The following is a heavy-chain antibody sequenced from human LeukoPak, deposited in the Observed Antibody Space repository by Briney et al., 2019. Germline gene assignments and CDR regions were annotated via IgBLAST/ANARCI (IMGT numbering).Heavy chain of an antibody. V-gene: IGHV3-53*01. D-gene: IGHD6-13*01. CDR3: AKDLGYSSSWYYYYYGMDV. Sequence: GGSLRLSCAASGFTVSSNYMSWVRQAPGKGLEWVSVIYSGGSTYYADSVKGRFTISRDNSKNTLYLQMNSLRAEDTAVYYCAKDLGYSSSWYYYYYGMDVWGQGTTVTVSS. J-gene: IGHJ6*02. CDR1: GFTVSSNY. CDR2: IYSGGST.